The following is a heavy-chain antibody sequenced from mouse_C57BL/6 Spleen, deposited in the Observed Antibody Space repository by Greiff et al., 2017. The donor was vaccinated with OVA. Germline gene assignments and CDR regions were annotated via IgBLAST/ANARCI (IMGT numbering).Heavy chain of an antibody. Sequence: EVNVVESGGGLVQSGRSLRLSCATSGFTFSDFYMEWVRQAPGKGLEWIAASRNKANDYTTEYSASVKGRFIVSRDTSQSILYLQMNALRAEDTAIYYCARDEGHYYAMDYWGQGTSVTVSS. V-gene: IGHV7-1*01. CDR2: SRNKANDYTT. CDR1: GFTFSDFY. J-gene: IGHJ4*01. CDR3: ARDEGHYYAMDY.